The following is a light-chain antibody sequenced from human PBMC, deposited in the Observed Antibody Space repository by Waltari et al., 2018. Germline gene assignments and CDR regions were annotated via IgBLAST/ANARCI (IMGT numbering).Light chain of an antibody. CDR1: SHDVGGSNA. Sequence: QSALTQPASVSGSPGPSVTIFCTGTSHDVGGSNAVSWFQEHPGQAPRFIIYDVSDRPSWVSDRFSGSKSGSTASLTISGLQAEDEADYYCSSQSSNNVVLFGGGTKLTVL. J-gene: IGLJ2*01. CDR2: DVS. CDR3: SSQSSNNVVL. V-gene: IGLV2-14*01.